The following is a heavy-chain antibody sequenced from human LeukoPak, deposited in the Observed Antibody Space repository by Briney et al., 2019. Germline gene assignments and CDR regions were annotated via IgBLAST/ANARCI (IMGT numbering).Heavy chain of an antibody. D-gene: IGHD3-10*01. Sequence: GGSLRLSCAASGFTFSDYYMSWIRQAPGKGLEWISYISESGSTKYSADSVKGRFTLSRDNATNSLLLQMNSLRADDTAVYYCAREERGWSYYMDAWGEGTTVTVSS. CDR3: AREERGWSYYMDA. J-gene: IGHJ6*03. V-gene: IGHV3-11*01. CDR2: ISESGSTK. CDR1: GFTFSDYY.